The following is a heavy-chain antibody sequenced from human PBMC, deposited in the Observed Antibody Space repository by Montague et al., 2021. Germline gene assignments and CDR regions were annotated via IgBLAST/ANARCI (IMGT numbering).Heavy chain of an antibody. V-gene: IGHV4-34*01. CDR2: VKHIGST. CDR1: GGSLGERY. D-gene: IGHD3-10*01. CDR3: ASDRGPFDY. Sequence: SETLSLTCAVYGGSLGERYWTWIRQSPEKGLEWIGEVKHIGSTNYNPSLKSRVTMSVDTSKNQFSLELRSVTAADTAVYYCASDRGPFDYWGQGTLATVSS. J-gene: IGHJ4*02.